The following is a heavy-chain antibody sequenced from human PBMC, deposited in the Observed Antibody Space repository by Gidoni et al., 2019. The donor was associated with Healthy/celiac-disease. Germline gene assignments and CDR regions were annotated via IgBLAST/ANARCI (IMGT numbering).Heavy chain of an antibody. Sequence: QVQLVESGGGVVQPGRSLRLSCSASAFTFSSYGMHWVRQAPGKGLEWVAVISYDGSNKDYADYGKGRFTISRDNSKNTLYLQMNSLRAEDTAVYYCAKDPYDSSGYYLNWGQGTLVTVSS. V-gene: IGHV3-30*18. CDR3: AKDPYDSSGYYLN. D-gene: IGHD3-22*01. CDR2: ISYDGSNK. CDR1: AFTFSSYG. J-gene: IGHJ4*02.